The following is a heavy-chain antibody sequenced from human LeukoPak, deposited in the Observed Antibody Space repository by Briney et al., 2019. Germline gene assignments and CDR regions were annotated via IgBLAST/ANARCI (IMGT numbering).Heavy chain of an antibody. CDR1: GFTFSSYW. V-gene: IGHV3-7*01. CDR3: ARVLGNMYYDILTGYRNPTANFDY. D-gene: IGHD3-9*01. CDR2: IKQDGSEK. Sequence: GGSLRLSCAASGFTFSSYWMSWVRQAPGKGLEGVANIKQDGSEKYYVDSVKGRFTISRDNAKNSLYLQMNSLRADDTAVYYCARVLGNMYYDILTGYRNPTANFDYWGQGTLVTVSS. J-gene: IGHJ4*02.